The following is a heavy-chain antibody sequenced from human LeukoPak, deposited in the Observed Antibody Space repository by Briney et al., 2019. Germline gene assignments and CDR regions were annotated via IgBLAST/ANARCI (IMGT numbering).Heavy chain of an antibody. Sequence: SETLSLTCTVSGGSISSYYWSWIRQPPGKGLEWIGYTYYSGSTNYNPSLKSRVTISVDTSKNQFSLKLSSVTAADTAVYYCASSRYFDWLAWFDPWGQGTLVTVSS. CDR3: ASSRYFDWLAWFDP. V-gene: IGHV4-59*01. D-gene: IGHD3-9*01. J-gene: IGHJ5*02. CDR2: TYYSGST. CDR1: GGSISSYY.